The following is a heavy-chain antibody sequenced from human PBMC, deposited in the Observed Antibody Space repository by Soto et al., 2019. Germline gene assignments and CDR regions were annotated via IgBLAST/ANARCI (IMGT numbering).Heavy chain of an antibody. J-gene: IGHJ6*03. CDR3: ARDRGTVSYYYYYMDV. CDR2: IYYSGST. Sequence: SETLSLTCTVSGGSISSYYWSWIRQPPGKGLEWIGYIYYSGSTNYNPSLKSRVTISVDTSKNQFSLKLSSVTAADTAVYYCARDRGTVSYYYYYMDVWGKGTTVTVS. D-gene: IGHD4-17*01. CDR1: GGSISSYY. V-gene: IGHV4-59*01.